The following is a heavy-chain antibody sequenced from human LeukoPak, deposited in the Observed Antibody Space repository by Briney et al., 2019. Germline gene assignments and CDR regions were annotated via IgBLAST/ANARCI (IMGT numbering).Heavy chain of an antibody. V-gene: IGHV3-66*01. CDR2: IYSGGST. J-gene: IGHJ4*02. CDR3: ARDRWSIVVVPAAMTFDY. D-gene: IGHD2-2*01. CDR1: GFTVSSNY. Sequence: GGSLRLSCAASGFTVSSNYMSWVRQAPGKRLEWVSVIYSGGSTYYADSVKGRFTISRDNSKNTLYLQMNSLRAEDTAVYYCARDRWSIVVVPAAMTFDYWGQGTLVTVSS.